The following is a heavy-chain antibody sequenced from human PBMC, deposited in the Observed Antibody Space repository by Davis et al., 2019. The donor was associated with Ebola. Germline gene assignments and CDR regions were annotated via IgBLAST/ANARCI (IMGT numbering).Heavy chain of an antibody. J-gene: IGHJ4*02. D-gene: IGHD2-21*01. CDR3: ARVRDGVNY. CDR2: ISSSSSPI. Sequence: GESLKISCAASGFSFSNYSMNWVRQAPGKGLEWVSYISSSSSPIYHADSVKGRFTISRDNAKNSLYLQMNSLRAEDTAVYYCARVRDGVNYWGQGTLVTVSS. CDR1: GFSFSNYS. V-gene: IGHV3-48*01.